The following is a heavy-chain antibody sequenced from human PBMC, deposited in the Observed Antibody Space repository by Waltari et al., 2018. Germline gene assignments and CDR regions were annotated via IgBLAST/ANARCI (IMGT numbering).Heavy chain of an antibody. CDR1: GFTFSNYA. CDR3: AKLHGETITMVRGVITY. J-gene: IGHJ4*02. D-gene: IGHD3-10*01. CDR2: ISGSGGST. V-gene: IGHV3-23*01. Sequence: EVQLLESGGGLVQPEGSLRLSCAASGFTFSNYAMTWVRQAPGKGLEWVSVISGSGGSTYYEDSVKGRFTISRDNSKNTLYLQMNSLRAEDTALYYCAKLHGETITMVRGVITYWGQGTLVTVSS.